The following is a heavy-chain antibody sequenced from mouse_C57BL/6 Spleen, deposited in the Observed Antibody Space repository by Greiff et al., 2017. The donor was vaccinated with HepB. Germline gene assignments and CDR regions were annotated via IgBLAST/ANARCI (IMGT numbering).Heavy chain of an antibody. D-gene: IGHD4-1*01. CDR1: GFTFSDYG. CDR2: ISSGSSTI. CDR3: ARTGTEDYYFDY. J-gene: IGHJ2*01. Sequence: EVKLEESGGGLVKPGGSLKLSCAASGFTFSDYGMHWVRQAPEKGLEWVAYISSGSSTIYYADTVKGRFTISRDNAKNTLFLQMTSLRSEDTAMYYCARTGTEDYYFDYWGQGTTLTVSS. V-gene: IGHV5-17*01.